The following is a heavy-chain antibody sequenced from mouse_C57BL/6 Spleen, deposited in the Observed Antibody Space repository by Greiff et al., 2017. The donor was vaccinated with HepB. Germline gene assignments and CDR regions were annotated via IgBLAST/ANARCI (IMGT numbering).Heavy chain of an antibody. CDR3: ARAGTAYYFDY. V-gene: IGHV2-2*01. CDR1: GFSLTSYG. J-gene: IGHJ2*01. CDR2: IWSGGSK. D-gene: IGHD4-1*01. Sequence: VKLMESGPGLVQPSQSLYITCTVSGFSLTSYGVHWVRQSPGKGLEWLGVIWSGGSKDYNAAFISRLSISKDNSKSQVFFKMNRLQADDTAIYYCARAGTAYYFDYWGQGTTLTVSS.